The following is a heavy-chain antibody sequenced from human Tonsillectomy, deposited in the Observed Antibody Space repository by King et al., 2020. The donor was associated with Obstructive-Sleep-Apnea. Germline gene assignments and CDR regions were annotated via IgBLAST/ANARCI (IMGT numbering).Heavy chain of an antibody. V-gene: IGHV4-34*01. CDR1: GGSFSGYY. D-gene: IGHD3-10*01. J-gene: IGHJ5*02. CDR2: INHSGST. CDR3: ARRGYYGSGSLPYNWLDP. Sequence: QLQQWGAGLLKHSETLSLTCAVYGGSFSGYYWSWIRQPPGKGLEWIGEINHSGSTNYNPSLKSRVTISVDPSKNQFSLELSSLTAADTAVYYCARRGYYGSGSLPYNWLDPWGQGTLVTVSS.